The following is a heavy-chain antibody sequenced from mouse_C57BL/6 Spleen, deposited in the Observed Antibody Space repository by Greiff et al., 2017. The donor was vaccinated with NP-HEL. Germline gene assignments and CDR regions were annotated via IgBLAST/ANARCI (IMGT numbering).Heavy chain of an antibody. CDR2: ISNGGGST. CDR3: ARRGYGNLDY. V-gene: IGHV5-12*01. D-gene: IGHD2-1*01. J-gene: IGHJ2*01. CDR1: GFTFSDYY. Sequence: DVKLQESGGGLVQPGGSLKLSCAASGFTFSDYYMYWVRQTPEKRLEWVAYISNGGGSTYYPDTVKGRFTISRDNAKNTLYLQMSRLKSEDTAMYYCARRGYGNLDYWGQGTTLTVSS.